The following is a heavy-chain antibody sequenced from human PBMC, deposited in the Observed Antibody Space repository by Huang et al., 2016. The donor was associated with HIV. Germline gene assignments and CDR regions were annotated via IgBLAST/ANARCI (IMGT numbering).Heavy chain of an antibody. Sequence: EVQLVESGGGLVRPGGSLTLSCAASGFTFSDYSMSWVGQAPGKGLEWVSHISGSSTYIYYVDSVKGRFAISRDNAKNLLFLQMNSLRAEDTALYYCARRYNWNYVAHGFDIWGQGTMVTVSS. CDR2: ISGSSTYI. D-gene: IGHD1-7*01. J-gene: IGHJ3*02. CDR1: GFTFSDYS. V-gene: IGHV3-21*06. CDR3: ARRYNWNYVAHGFDI.